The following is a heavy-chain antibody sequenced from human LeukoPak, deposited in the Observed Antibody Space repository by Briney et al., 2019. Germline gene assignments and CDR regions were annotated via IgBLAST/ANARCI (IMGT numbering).Heavy chain of an antibody. CDR2: INHSGRT. CDR1: GGSFSDYF. D-gene: IGHD2-2*01. Sequence: SETLSLTCAVYGGSFSDYFWGWIRQPPGKGLEWIGEINHSGRTYYNPSLKSRVTISVDTSKNQFSLNLSSVTAADTAVYYCARDVVVVPAAIHYGMDAWGQGTTVTVSS. J-gene: IGHJ6*02. V-gene: IGHV4-34*01. CDR3: ARDVVVVPAAIHYGMDA.